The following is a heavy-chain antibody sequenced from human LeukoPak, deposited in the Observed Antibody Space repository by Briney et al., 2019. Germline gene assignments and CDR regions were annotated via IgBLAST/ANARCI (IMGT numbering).Heavy chain of an antibody. CDR1: GFTFSSYA. Sequence: GGSLRLSCAASGFTFSSYAMSWVRQAPGKGLEWVSANSGSGGSTYYADSVKGRFTVSRDNSKNTLYLQMNSLRAEDTAVYYCANPNGSSSFDYWGQGTLVTVSS. D-gene: IGHD6-6*01. V-gene: IGHV3-23*01. CDR3: ANPNGSSSFDY. CDR2: NSGSGGST. J-gene: IGHJ4*02.